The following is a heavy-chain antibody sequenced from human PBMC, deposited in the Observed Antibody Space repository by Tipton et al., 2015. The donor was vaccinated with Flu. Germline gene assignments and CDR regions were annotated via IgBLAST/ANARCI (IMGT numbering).Heavy chain of an antibody. Sequence: QLVQSGGGQIRPGGSLRLSCAVSGFTVSTSYMSWVRQPPGKGLEWVSIVYDDGRTYYADSVEGRFAISRDNSKNILYLQMNSMRADDTAVYFCARDEGGTAPDCGQGTLVAVSS. V-gene: IGHV3-53*01. D-gene: IGHD1-14*01. CDR1: GFTVSTSY. CDR3: ARDEGGTAPD. J-gene: IGHJ4*02. CDR2: VYDDGRT.